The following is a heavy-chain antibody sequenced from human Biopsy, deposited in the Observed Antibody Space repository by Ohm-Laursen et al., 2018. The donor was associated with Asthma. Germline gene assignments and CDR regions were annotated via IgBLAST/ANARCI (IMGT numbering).Heavy chain of an antibody. CDR3: VRAVRNEQWLAPFDY. D-gene: IGHD6-19*01. V-gene: IGHV4-59*01. CDR2: VYWTGST. CDR1: GGSISSFY. Sequence: TLSLTCRVYGGSISSFYWSWIRQSPEKGLEWMGYVYWTGSTNYNPPLKSRITMSVDTSKNRMFLELTSVTAADTAIYYCVRAVRNEQWLAPFDYWGQGKPVTVSS. J-gene: IGHJ4*02.